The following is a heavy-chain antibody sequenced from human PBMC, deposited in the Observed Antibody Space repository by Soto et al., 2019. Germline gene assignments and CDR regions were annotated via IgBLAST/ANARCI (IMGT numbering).Heavy chain of an antibody. D-gene: IGHD3-10*01. CDR3: AKDRFGELLLGPLDP. Sequence: GGSLRLSCAASGFTFSSYAMSWVRQAPGKGLEWVSAISGSGGSTYYADSVKGRFTISRDNSKNTLYLQMNSLRAEDTAVYYCAKDRFGELLLGPLDPWGQGTLVTVSS. V-gene: IGHV3-23*01. CDR2: ISGSGGST. J-gene: IGHJ5*02. CDR1: GFTFSSYA.